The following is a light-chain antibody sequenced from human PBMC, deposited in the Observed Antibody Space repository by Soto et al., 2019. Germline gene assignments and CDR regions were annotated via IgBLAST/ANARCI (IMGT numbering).Light chain of an antibody. V-gene: IGKV1-9*01. CDR2: AAS. CDR1: QGISNY. J-gene: IGKJ4*01. Sequence: DIQLTQSPSFLSASVGDRVTITCRASQGISNYLVWFQQKPGKAPKLLLSAASTLQSGVPSRFSGSGSGTEFTRTISTLQPEDFATYYCQQLESFPLTFGGGTKVGIK. CDR3: QQLESFPLT.